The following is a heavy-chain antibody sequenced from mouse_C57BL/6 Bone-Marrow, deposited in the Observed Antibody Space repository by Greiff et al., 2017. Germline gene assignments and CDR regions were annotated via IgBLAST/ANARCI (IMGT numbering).Heavy chain of an antibody. CDR3: ARLGAYDYDGFAY. V-gene: IGHV3-6*01. CDR1: GYSITSGYY. J-gene: IGHJ3*01. D-gene: IGHD2-4*01. CDR2: ISYDGSN. Sequence: EVKLQESGPGLVKPSQSLSLTCSVTGYSITSGYYWNWIRQFPGNKLEWMGYISYDGSNNYNPSLKNRISLTRDTSKNQFFLKLNSVTTEDTATYYCARLGAYDYDGFAYWGQGTLVTVSA.